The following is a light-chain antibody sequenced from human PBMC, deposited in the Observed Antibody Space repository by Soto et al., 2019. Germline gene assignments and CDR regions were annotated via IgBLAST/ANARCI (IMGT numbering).Light chain of an antibody. J-gene: IGLJ1*01. V-gene: IGLV4-69*01. CDR1: SGHSSFA. CDR2: LNSDGSH. CDR3: QTWGTGIHV. Sequence: QLVLTQSPSASASLGASVKLTCILSSGHSSFAIAWHQQQPEKGPRYLMKLNSDGSHSKGDGIPDRVSGSSSGAERYLTISSLQSEDEADYYCQTWGTGIHVFGTGTKLTVL.